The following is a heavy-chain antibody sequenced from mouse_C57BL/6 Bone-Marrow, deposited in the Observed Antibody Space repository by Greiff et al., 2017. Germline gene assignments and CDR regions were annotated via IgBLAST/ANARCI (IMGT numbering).Heavy chain of an antibody. CDR2: ISSGGSYT. CDR1: GFTFSSYG. CDR3: AREDDYDEGAWFAY. D-gene: IGHD2-4*01. Sequence: EVKVVESGGDLVKPGGSLKLSCAASGFTFSSYGMSWVRQTPDKRLEWVATISSGGSYTYYPASVKGRFTISRDNAKNTLYLQMRRLKSEDTAMYYCAREDDYDEGAWFAYWGQGTLVTVSA. V-gene: IGHV5-6*01. J-gene: IGHJ3*01.